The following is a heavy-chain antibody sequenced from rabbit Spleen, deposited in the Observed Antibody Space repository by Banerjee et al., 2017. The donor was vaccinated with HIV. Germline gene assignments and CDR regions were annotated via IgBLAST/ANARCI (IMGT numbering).Heavy chain of an antibody. Sequence: QEQLEESGGGLVKPEGSLTLTCKASGFDLSSSYYMCWVRQAPGKGLEWIACIRTSSGSTYYASWAKGRFTISKTSSTTVTLQMTSLTAADTATYFCARGIPYGYSGDAYPPYAMDLWGQGTLVTVS. CDR1: GFDLSSSYY. D-gene: IGHD6-1*01. J-gene: IGHJ6*01. CDR2: IRTSSGST. CDR3: ARGIPYGYSGDAYPPYAMDL. V-gene: IGHV1S45*01.